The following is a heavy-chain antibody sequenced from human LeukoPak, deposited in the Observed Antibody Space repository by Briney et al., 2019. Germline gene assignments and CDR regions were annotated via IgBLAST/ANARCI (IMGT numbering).Heavy chain of an antibody. Sequence: KPSETLSLTCAVYGGSFSGYYWSWIRQPPGKGLEWIGEIDHSGSTNYNPSLKSRVTISVDTSKSQFSLKLSSVTAADTAVYYCARKKGLQYYFDYWGQGTLVTVSS. V-gene: IGHV4-34*01. CDR2: IDHSGST. CDR3: ARKKGLQYYFDY. CDR1: GGSFSGYY. D-gene: IGHD4-11*01. J-gene: IGHJ4*02.